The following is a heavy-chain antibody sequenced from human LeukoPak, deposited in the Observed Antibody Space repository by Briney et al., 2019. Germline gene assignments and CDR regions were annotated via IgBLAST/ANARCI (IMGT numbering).Heavy chain of an antibody. Sequence: GGSLRLSCAASGFTFSSYAMSWVRQAPGKGLEWVSAISGSGGSTYYADSVKGRFTISRDNSKNTLYLQMNSLRAEDTAVYYCARDRRYFDWLFGDYMDVWGKGTTVTVSS. CDR2: ISGSGGST. CDR3: ARDRRYFDWLFGDYMDV. CDR1: GFTFSSYA. J-gene: IGHJ6*03. V-gene: IGHV3-23*01. D-gene: IGHD3-9*01.